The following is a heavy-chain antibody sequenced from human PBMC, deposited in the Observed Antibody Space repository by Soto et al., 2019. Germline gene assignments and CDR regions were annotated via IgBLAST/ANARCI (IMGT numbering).Heavy chain of an antibody. CDR1: GGSISSYY. Sequence: SETLSLTCTVSGGSISSYYWSWIRQPPGKGLKWIGYIYYSGSTNYNPSLKRRVTISVDTSKNQFSLKLSSVTAADTAVYYCETDLSLFGKHTVNPPYHCFDPGGQETLLTVPS. D-gene: IGHD3-16*01. CDR2: IYYSGST. CDR3: ETDLSLFGKHTVNPPYHCFDP. V-gene: IGHV4-59*01. J-gene: IGHJ5*02.